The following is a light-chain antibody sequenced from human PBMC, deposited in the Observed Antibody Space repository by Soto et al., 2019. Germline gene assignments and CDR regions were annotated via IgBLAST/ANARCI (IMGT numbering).Light chain of an antibody. J-gene: IGKJ5*01. V-gene: IGKV2-28*01. Sequence: DIVMTRSPLSLPVTPGEPASISCRSTQSLLHLNGNNYLDWYLQKPGQSPQLLIYLGSNRDSGVPDRFSGSGSGTDFTLRISRVEAEDVGIYYCMQALQNPVTFGQGTRLEI. CDR2: LGS. CDR3: MQALQNPVT. CDR1: QSLLHLNGNNY.